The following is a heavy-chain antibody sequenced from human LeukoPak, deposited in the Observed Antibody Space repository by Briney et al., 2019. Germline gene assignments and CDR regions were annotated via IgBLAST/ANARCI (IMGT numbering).Heavy chain of an antibody. CDR3: ARDASSGSYYPLYFDY. CDR1: GCTFSSYS. Sequence: SGGSLRLTCAASGCTFSSYSMNWVRQAPGKGLEWISAISSSSSYIYYAYSVKGRFTISRDNPKNSLYLPTSSLRAEDTAVYYCARDASSGSYYPLYFDYWGQGTLVTVSS. D-gene: IGHD3-10*01. J-gene: IGHJ4*02. CDR2: ISSSSSYI. V-gene: IGHV3-21*01.